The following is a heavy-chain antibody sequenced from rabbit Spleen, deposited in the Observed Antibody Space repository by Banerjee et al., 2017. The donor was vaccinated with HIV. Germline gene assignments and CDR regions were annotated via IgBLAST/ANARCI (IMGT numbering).Heavy chain of an antibody. V-gene: IGHV1S45*01. CDR1: GFDFSVYG. Sequence: QEQLKESGGGLVQPGGSLKLSCKASGFDFSVYGLSWVRQAPGKGLEWIACINTATGKPVYASWAKGRFTISKTSSTTVTLQMTSLTAADTATYFCARDAAGREDFNLWGPGTLVTVS. CDR3: ARDAAGREDFNL. J-gene: IGHJ4*01. D-gene: IGHD4-2*01. CDR2: INTATGKP.